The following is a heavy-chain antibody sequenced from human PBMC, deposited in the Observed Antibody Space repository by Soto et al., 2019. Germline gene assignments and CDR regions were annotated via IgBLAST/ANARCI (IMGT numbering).Heavy chain of an antibody. V-gene: IGHV1-3*01. J-gene: IGHJ4*02. CDR3: ARGYCSSTSCQYYFDF. D-gene: IGHD2-2*01. CDR2: INGGNGDT. CDR1: GYTFTGYA. Sequence: ASVKVSCKASGYTFTGYAIHWVRQAPGQRLEWMGWINGGNGDTKYSQKFQGRVTIGRDTSASTAYMELTSLGSEDTAVYHCARGYCSSTSCQYYFDFWGQGALVTVSS.